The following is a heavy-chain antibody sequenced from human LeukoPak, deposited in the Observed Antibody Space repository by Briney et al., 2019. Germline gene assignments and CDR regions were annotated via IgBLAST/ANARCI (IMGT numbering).Heavy chain of an antibody. V-gene: IGHV1-69*13. CDR3: AREMAGAFDI. J-gene: IGHJ3*02. Sequence: AASVKVSCKASGGTFSSYAISWVRQAPGQGLEWMGGIIPIFGTANYAQKFQGRVTITADESTSTAYMELSSLRSEDTAVYYCAREMAGAFDIWGQGTMVTVSS. CDR2: IIPIFGTA. CDR1: GGTFSSYA. D-gene: IGHD5-24*01.